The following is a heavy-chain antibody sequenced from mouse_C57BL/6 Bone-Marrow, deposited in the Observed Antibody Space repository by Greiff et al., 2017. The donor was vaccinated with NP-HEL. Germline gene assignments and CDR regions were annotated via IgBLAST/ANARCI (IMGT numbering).Heavy chain of an antibody. V-gene: IGHV5-4*01. CDR2: ISDGGSYT. CDR3: ARDQGLYYYAMDY. D-gene: IGHD3-2*02. Sequence: EVMLVESGGGLVKPGGSLKLSCAASGFTFSSYAMSWVRQTPEQRLEWVATISDGGSYTYYPDNVKGRFTISRDNAKNNLYLQMSHLKSEDTAMYYCARDQGLYYYAMDYWGQGTSVTVSS. CDR1: GFTFSSYA. J-gene: IGHJ4*01.